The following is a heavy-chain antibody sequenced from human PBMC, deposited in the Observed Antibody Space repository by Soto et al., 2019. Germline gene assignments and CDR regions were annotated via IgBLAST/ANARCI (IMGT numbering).Heavy chain of an antibody. D-gene: IGHD3-22*01. Sequence: VKVSCKASGYTFTSYGISWVRQAPGQGLEWMGWISAYNGNTNYAQKLQGRVTMTTDTSTSTAYMELRSLRSDDTAVYYCARERTYYDSSGYYAYGMDVWGQGTTVTVSS. J-gene: IGHJ6*02. CDR3: ARERTYYDSSGYYAYGMDV. CDR2: ISAYNGNT. V-gene: IGHV1-18*01. CDR1: GYTFTSYG.